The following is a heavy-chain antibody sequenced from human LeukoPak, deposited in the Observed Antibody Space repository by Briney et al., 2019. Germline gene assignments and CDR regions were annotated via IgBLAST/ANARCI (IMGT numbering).Heavy chain of an antibody. J-gene: IGHJ4*02. V-gene: IGHV3-48*04. D-gene: IGHD3-10*01. Sequence: GGSLRLSCAASGFTFSSYSMNWVRQAPGKGLEWVSYISSSSSTIYYADSVKGRFTISRDNAKNSLYLQMNSLRAEDTAVYYCAKEAEWFGESYYFDYWGQGTLVTVSS. CDR1: GFTFSSYS. CDR3: AKEAEWFGESYYFDY. CDR2: ISSSSSTI.